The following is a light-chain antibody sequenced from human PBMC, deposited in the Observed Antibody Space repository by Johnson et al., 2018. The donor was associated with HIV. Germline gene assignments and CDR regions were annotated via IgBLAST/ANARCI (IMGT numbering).Light chain of an antibody. CDR3: GTWDSSLSAWFYV. CDR2: DNN. CDR1: SSNIGNNY. Sequence: QSVLTKPPSVSAAPGQRVTISCSGSSSNIGNNYVSWYQQLPGTAPKLLIYDNNKRPSGIPDRFSGSKSGTSATLGITGLQTGDEADYYCGTWDSSLSAWFYVFGTGTKVTVL. J-gene: IGLJ1*01. V-gene: IGLV1-51*01.